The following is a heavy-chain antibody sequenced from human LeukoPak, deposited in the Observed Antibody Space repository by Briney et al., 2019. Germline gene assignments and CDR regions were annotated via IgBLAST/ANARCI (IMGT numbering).Heavy chain of an antibody. CDR3: ARRLEYSGSKGVFDY. V-gene: IGHV3-23*01. CDR1: GFTFNSYA. CDR2: ISGSGAST. J-gene: IGHJ4*02. D-gene: IGHD1-26*01. Sequence: PGGSLRLSCAASGFTFNSYAMSWVRQAPGKGLEWVSAISGSGASTYYADSVKGRFTISRDNSKNTLDLQMNSLRAEDTAVYYCARRLEYSGSKGVFDYWGQGTLVTVSS.